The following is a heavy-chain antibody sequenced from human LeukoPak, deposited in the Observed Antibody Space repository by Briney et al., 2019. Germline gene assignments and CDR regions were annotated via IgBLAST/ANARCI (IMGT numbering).Heavy chain of an antibody. CDR3: ARGPHWDPHFDY. Sequence: ASVKVSCKASGFTFTVYHMHWGRQAPGQGLEWMGWINPNSGGTNYAQKFQGRVTMTRDTSISTAYMGLSGLRSDDTAVYYCARGPHWDPHFDYWGQGTLVTVSS. V-gene: IGHV1-2*02. J-gene: IGHJ4*02. D-gene: IGHD7-27*01. CDR2: INPNSGGT. CDR1: GFTFTVYH.